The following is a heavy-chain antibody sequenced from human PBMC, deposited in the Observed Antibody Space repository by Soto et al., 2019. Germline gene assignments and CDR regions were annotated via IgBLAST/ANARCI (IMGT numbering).Heavy chain of an antibody. Sequence: QVQLVESGGGVVQPGRSLRLSCAASGFTFSSYAMHWVRQAPGKGLEWVAVISYDGSNKYYADSVKGPFTISRDNSKNTLYLQMTRLRAEDTAVYYCARERPYSGSGIAFDYWGQGTLVTVSS. CDR2: ISYDGSNK. CDR1: GFTFSSYA. V-gene: IGHV3-30-3*01. D-gene: IGHD3-10*01. J-gene: IGHJ4*02. CDR3: ARERPYSGSGIAFDY.